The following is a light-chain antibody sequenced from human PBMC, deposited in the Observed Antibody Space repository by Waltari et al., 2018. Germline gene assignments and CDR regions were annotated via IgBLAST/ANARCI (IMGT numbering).Light chain of an antibody. Sequence: QSALTQPPSASGSPGPSVTLSCTGTSSYIGGYNYVPWYQQHPGKAPKLMIYEVTKRPSGVPDRFSTSKSGNTASLTVSGLQAEDEADYYCSSFAGSTNWVFGGGTKLTVL. V-gene: IGLV2-8*01. CDR3: SSFAGSTNWV. CDR2: EVT. CDR1: SSYIGGYNY. J-gene: IGLJ3*02.